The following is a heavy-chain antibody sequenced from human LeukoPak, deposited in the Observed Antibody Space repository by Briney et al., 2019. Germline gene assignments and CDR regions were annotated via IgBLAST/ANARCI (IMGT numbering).Heavy chain of an antibody. V-gene: IGHV4-61*02. CDR2: IYTSGST. J-gene: IGHJ4*02. Sequence: KASQTLSLTCTVSGGSISSGSYYWSWIRQPAGKGLEWIGRIYTSGSTNYNPSLKSRVTISVDTSKNQFSLKLSSVTAADTAVYYCARGLGHNSSWVLFDYWGQGTLVTVSS. D-gene: IGHD6-13*01. CDR1: GGSISSGSYY. CDR3: ARGLGHNSSWVLFDY.